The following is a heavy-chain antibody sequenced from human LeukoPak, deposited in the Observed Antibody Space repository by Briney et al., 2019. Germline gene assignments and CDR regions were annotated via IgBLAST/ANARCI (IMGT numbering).Heavy chain of an antibody. CDR1: GGSISSYY. J-gene: IGHJ6*02. Sequence: SETLSLTCTVSGGSISSYYWSWIRQPAGKGLEWIGRIYTSGSTNYNPSLKNRVTMSVETSKNQFSLKLSSVTAADTAVYYCARWSKTGTPTNYYYYYGMDVWGQGTTVTVSS. D-gene: IGHD1-14*01. CDR3: ARWSKTGTPTNYYYYYGMDV. V-gene: IGHV4-4*07. CDR2: IYTSGST.